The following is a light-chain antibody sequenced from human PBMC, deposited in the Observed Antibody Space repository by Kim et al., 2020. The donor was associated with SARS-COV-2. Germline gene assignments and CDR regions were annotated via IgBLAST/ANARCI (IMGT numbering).Light chain of an antibody. V-gene: IGLV3-21*03. Sequence: ATGKTARITCGGNNSGSKSVHWYQQKPGQAPVLVIYDDSDRPSGIPERFSGSNSGNTATLTISRVEAGDEADYYCQVWDSSRSPWVFGGGTKLTVL. CDR1: NSGSKS. CDR2: DDS. J-gene: IGLJ3*02. CDR3: QVWDSSRSPWV.